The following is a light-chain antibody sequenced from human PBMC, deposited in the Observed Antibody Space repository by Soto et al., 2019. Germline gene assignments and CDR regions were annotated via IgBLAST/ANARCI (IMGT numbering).Light chain of an antibody. CDR3: QQRSNWQRT. CDR1: QSVSSY. Sequence: EIVLTQSPATLSLSPGERATLSCRASQSVSSYLACYQQKPGQAPRLLIYDASNRATGIPARFSGSGSGTDFTLTISSLEPEDFAVYYCQQRSNWQRTFGQGTKVDIK. J-gene: IGKJ1*01. V-gene: IGKV3-11*01. CDR2: DAS.